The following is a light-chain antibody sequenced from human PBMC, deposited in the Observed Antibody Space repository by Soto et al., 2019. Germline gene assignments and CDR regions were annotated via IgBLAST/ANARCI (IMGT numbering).Light chain of an antibody. CDR1: ESISNN. J-gene: IGKJ1*01. CDR3: QQYNYWPS. Sequence: EIVMTQSPATLSVSPGERATLSCRASESISNNLAWYQQKPGQAPRLLIYGASIRATGITARFSGSGSGTEYTLTINSLQSEDFAVYYCQQYNYWPSFGQGTKVDIK. V-gene: IGKV3-15*01. CDR2: GAS.